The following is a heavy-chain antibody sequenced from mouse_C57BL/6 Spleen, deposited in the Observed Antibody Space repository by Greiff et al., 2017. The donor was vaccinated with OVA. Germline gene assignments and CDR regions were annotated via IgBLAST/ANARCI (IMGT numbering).Heavy chain of an antibody. CDR1: GFTFSSYA. D-gene: IGHD1-3*01. Sequence: EVKVVESGGGLVKPGGSLKLSCAASGFTFSSYAMSWVRQTPEKRLEWVATISDGGSYTYYPDNVKGRFTISRDNAKNNLYLQMSYLKSEDTAMYYCARDESGTSGAMDYWGQGTSVTVSS. CDR3: ARDESGTSGAMDY. J-gene: IGHJ4*01. CDR2: ISDGGSYT. V-gene: IGHV5-4*01.